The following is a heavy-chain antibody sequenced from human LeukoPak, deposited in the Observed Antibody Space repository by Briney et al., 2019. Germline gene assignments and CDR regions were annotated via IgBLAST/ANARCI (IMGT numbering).Heavy chain of an antibody. Sequence: ASVKVSCKASGYTFTGYYMHWVRQAPGQGLEWMGWINPNSRGTNYEQKFQGRVTMTRDTSISTAYMELSRLRSDDTAVYYCARGSSGYERNDYFDYWGQGTLVTVSS. V-gene: IGHV1-2*02. CDR2: INPNSRGT. D-gene: IGHD5-12*01. CDR1: GYTFTGYY. CDR3: ARGSSGYERNDYFDY. J-gene: IGHJ4*02.